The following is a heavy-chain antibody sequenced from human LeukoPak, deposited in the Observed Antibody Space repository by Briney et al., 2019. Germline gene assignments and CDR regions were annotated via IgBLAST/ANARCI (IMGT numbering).Heavy chain of an antibody. CDR3: GRRIVGAAARMNYYYYGMVV. Sequence: SVNLPHKHSLDTFTSTTTRRTPQAPGQGLEWMGGIIPIFGTANYAQKFQGRVTITADESTSTAYMELSSLRSEDTAVYYCGRRIVGAAARMNYYYYGMVVGAKGTTLSVSS. CDR2: IIPIFGTA. D-gene: IGHD2-2*01. J-gene: IGHJ6*04. CDR1: LDTFTSTT. V-gene: IGHV1-69*13.